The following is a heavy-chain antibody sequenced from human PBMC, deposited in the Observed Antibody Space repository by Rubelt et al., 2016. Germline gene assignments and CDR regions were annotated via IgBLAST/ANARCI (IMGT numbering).Heavy chain of an antibody. Sequence: QVQLQQSGPGLVKPSQTLSLTCAISGDSVSSNSAAWNWIRQSPSRGLEWLGRTYYRSKWYNDFAVSLKGRIPINPDTSKTEFSMQLNSVTPEDTAVYYCARGGDWLVPWDYWGQGTLVTVSS. CDR2: TYYRSKWYN. J-gene: IGHJ4*02. D-gene: IGHD6-19*01. CDR3: ARGGDWLVPWDY. V-gene: IGHV6-1*01. CDR1: GDSVSSNSAA.